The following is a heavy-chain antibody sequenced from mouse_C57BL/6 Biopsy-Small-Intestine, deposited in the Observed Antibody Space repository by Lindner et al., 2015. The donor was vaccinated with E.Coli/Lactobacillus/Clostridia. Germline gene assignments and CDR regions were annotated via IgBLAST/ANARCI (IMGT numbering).Heavy chain of an antibody. D-gene: IGHD2-12*01. CDR2: VNPYNDGT. J-gene: IGHJ3*01. CDR3: ARWGHTYYTYDVGWFAY. V-gene: IGHV1-14*01. CDR1: GYTFTSYV. Sequence: VQLQESGPELVKPGTSVKMSCKASGYTFTSYVMHWVKQKPGQGLEWIGYVNPYNDGTKYNEKFKGKATLTSDKSSSTAYMEVSSLTSEDSAVYYCARWGHTYYTYDVGWFAYWGQGTLVTVSA.